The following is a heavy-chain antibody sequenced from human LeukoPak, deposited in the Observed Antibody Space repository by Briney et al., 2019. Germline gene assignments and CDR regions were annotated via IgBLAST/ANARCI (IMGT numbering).Heavy chain of an antibody. D-gene: IGHD2-2*01. CDR1: GFTFNTYT. J-gene: IGHJ6*03. V-gene: IGHV3-21*01. CDR3: ARDREGYQLPQMRSYFYMDV. CDR2: ITASSTAI. Sequence: GGSLRLSCAASGFTFNTYTMNWVRQAPGKGLEWVSSITASSTAIYSADSVKGRFTISRDNAKNFLYLQMNSLRAEDTAVYYCARDREGYQLPQMRSYFYMDVWGKGTTVTISS.